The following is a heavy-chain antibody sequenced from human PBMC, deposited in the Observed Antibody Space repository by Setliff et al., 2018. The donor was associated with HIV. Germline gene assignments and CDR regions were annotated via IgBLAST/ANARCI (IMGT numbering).Heavy chain of an antibody. CDR1: RFDFNNYW. CDR2: IGQDGSEK. CDR3: ARKLRPGHGVDV. J-gene: IGHJ6*02. Sequence: ESPKISCAASRFDFNNYWMCWVRQAPGKGLEWVANIGQDGSEKNYVDSVKGRFTISRDNAKNSMDLQMNSLRAEDTAIYYCARKLRPGHGVDVWGQGTTVTVSS. V-gene: IGHV3-7*01. D-gene: IGHD3-10*01.